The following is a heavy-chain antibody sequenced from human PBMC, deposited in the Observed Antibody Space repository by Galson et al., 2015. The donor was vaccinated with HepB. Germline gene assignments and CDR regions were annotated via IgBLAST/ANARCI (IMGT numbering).Heavy chain of an antibody. V-gene: IGHV3-30*03. CDR1: GFTFSNYF. D-gene: IGHD6-19*01. Sequence: SLRLSCAASGFTFSNYFMNWVRQAPGTGLEWVSLISFDGSIEYYADSVKGRFTISRDNSKNTLYLQINSLRPDDTAVYYCARGNSGWSLDYWGQGTLVTVPS. CDR2: ISFDGSIE. J-gene: IGHJ4*02. CDR3: ARGNSGWSLDY.